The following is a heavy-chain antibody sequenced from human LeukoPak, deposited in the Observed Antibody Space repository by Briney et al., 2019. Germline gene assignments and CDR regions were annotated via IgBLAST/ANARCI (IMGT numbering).Heavy chain of an antibody. D-gene: IGHD2-15*01. CDR3: ARVIVVVVAAIGYFDY. CDR2: IKQDGSEK. Sequence: GGSLRLSCAASGFTFGSYWMSWVRQAPGKGLEWVANIKQDGSEKYYVNSVKGRFTISRDNAKNSLYLQMNSLRAEDTAVYYCARVIVVVVAAIGYFDYWGQGTLVTVSS. V-gene: IGHV3-7*03. J-gene: IGHJ4*02. CDR1: GFTFGSYW.